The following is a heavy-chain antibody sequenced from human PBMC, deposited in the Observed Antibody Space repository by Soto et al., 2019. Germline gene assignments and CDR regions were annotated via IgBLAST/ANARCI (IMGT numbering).Heavy chain of an antibody. V-gene: IGHV3-23*01. Sequence: GGSLRLSCAASGFTFSSYAMSWVRQAPGKGLEWVSASSGSGGSTYYADSVKGRFTISRDNSKNKLYLQMNSLRAEDTAVFYCAKEGSATRPDSLRYFDSWGQGTLVTVSS. CDR1: GFTFSSYA. D-gene: IGHD5-12*01. J-gene: IGHJ4*02. CDR2: SSGSGGST. CDR3: AKEGSATRPDSLRYFDS.